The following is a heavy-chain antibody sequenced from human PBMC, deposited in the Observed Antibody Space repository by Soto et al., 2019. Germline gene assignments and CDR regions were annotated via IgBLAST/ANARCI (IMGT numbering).Heavy chain of an antibody. CDR3: ARDGRRWLQLVAFDI. D-gene: IGHD5-12*01. V-gene: IGHV1-18*01. J-gene: IGHJ3*02. CDR1: GYTFTSYG. CDR2: ISAYNCNT. Sequence: ASVKVSCKASGYTFTSYGISWVRQAPGQGLEWMGWISAYNCNTNYAQKLQGRVTMTTDTSTSTAYMELRSLRSDDTAVYYCARDGRRWLQLVAFDIWGQGPMVTVSS.